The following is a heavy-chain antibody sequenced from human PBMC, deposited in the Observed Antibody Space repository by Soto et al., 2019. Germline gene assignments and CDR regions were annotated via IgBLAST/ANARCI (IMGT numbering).Heavy chain of an antibody. CDR3: AREKPKVGGYYDFWSRQKTRDLYYYGMDV. CDR2: IIPIFGTA. V-gene: IGHV1-69*01. Sequence: QVQLVQSGAEVKKPGSSVKVSCKASGGTFSSYAISWVRQAPGQGLEWMGGIIPIFGTANYAQKFQGRVTITADESTSTAYMELSSLRSEDTAVYYCAREKPKVGGYYDFWSRQKTRDLYYYGMDVWGQGTTVTVSS. CDR1: GGTFSSYA. J-gene: IGHJ6*02. D-gene: IGHD3-3*01.